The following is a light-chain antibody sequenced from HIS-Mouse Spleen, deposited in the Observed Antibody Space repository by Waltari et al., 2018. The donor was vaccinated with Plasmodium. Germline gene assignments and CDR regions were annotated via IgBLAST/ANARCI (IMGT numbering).Light chain of an antibody. J-gene: IGLJ3*02. V-gene: IGLV3-10*01. CDR2: EDS. CDR1: ALPKKY. Sequence: SYELTQPPSVSVSPGQTARITCSGDALPKKYAYWYQQKSGPAPVLVIYEDSKRPSGIPGRFSGPSSGTMATLTIRGAQVEDEADYYCYSTDSSGNHRVFGGGTKLTVL. CDR3: YSTDSSGNHRV.